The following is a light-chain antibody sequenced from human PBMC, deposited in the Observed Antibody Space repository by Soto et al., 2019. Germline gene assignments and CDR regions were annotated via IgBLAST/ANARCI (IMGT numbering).Light chain of an antibody. V-gene: IGLV2-14*01. Sequence: HSVLPKPASLSGSPGQSITISCTRTSSDVGGYNYVSWYQQHPGKAPKLMIYDVSNRPSGVSNRFSGSKSGNTASLTISGLQAEDEADYYCSSYTSSSTFYVFGTGTKVTVL. J-gene: IGLJ1*01. CDR2: DVS. CDR3: SSYTSSSTFYV. CDR1: SSDVGGYNY.